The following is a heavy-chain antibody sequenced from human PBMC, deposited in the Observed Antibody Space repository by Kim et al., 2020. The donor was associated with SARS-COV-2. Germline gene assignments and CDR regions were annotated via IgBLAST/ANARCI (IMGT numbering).Heavy chain of an antibody. D-gene: IGHD2-15*01. J-gene: IGHJ5*02. CDR3: ARQERLCSGGSCYLGWFDP. CDR1: GGSISSSSYY. V-gene: IGHV4-39*01. CDR2: IYYSGST. Sequence: SETLSLTCTVSGGSISSSSYYWGWIRQPPGKGLEWIGSIYYSGSTYYNPSLKSRVTISVDTSKNQFSLKLSSVTAADTAVYYCARQERLCSGGSCYLGWFDPWGQGTLVTVSS.